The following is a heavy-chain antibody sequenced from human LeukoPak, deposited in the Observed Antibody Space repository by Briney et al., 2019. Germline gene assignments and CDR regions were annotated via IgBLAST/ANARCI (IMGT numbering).Heavy chain of an antibody. CDR2: INAGNGNT. V-gene: IGHV1-3*01. D-gene: IGHD6-19*01. J-gene: IGHJ4*02. Sequence: GASVKVSCKASGYTFTSYAMHWVRQAPGQRLEWMGWINAGNGNTKYSQKFQGRVTITRDTSASTAYMKLSSLRSEDTAVYYCARDVGSGWPYYFDYWGQGTLVTVSS. CDR3: ARDVGSGWPYYFDY. CDR1: GYTFTSYA.